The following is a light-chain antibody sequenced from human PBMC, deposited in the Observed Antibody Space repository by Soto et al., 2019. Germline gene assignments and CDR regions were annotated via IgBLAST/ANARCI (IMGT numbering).Light chain of an antibody. V-gene: IGKV1-39*01. CDR3: QQSHGIPNT. CDR1: QTISTY. J-gene: IGKJ2*01. CDR2: AAS. Sequence: DIQMTQSPSSLSASVGDRVTITCQASQTISTYLNWYQQEPGKAPKLLIYAASSLQSGVPSRFSGSGSVTDFTLTISSLQPEDFAAYYCQQSHGIPNTFGQGTKLEIK.